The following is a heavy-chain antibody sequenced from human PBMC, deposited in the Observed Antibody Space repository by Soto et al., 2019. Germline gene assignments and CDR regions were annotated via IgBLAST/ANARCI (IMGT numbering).Heavy chain of an antibody. CDR2: ISAYNGNT. CDR1: GYTFTSYG. V-gene: IGHV1-18*01. CDR3: ARDRQSHSGELSPPQCFDY. D-gene: IGHD3-16*02. J-gene: IGHJ4*02. Sequence: ASVKVSCKASGYTFTSYGISWVRQAPGQGLEWMGWISAYNGNTNYAQKLQGRVTMTTDTSTSTAYMELRSLRSDDTAVYYCARDRQSHSGELSPPQCFDYWGQGTLVTVSS.